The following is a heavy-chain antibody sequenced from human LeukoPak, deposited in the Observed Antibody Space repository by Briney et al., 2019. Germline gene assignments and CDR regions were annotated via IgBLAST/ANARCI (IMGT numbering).Heavy chain of an antibody. CDR3: ARGRKQQLVRTTYNWFDP. D-gene: IGHD6-13*01. J-gene: IGHJ5*02. CDR1: GDSFSGYY. CDR2: INHSGST. Sequence: SETLSLTCAVYGDSFSGYYWIWIRQPPGKGLEWIGEINHSGSTNYNPSLKSRVTISVDTSKNQFSLKLSSVTAADTAVYYCARGRKQQLVRTTYNWFDPWGQGTLVTVSS. V-gene: IGHV4-34*01.